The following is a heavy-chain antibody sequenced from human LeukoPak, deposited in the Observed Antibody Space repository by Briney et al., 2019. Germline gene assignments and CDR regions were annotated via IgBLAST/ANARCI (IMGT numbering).Heavy chain of an antibody. CDR3: ARSTPGTRDAFDI. Sequence: GRSLRLSCAGSGFTLSTYGMHWVRQAPGKGLEWVALISYDGSNKYYADSVKGRFTISRDTSKNTLYLQMNSLRAEDTAVYYCARSTPGTRDAFDIWGQGTMVTVSS. J-gene: IGHJ3*02. CDR1: GFTLSTYG. D-gene: IGHD6-13*01. V-gene: IGHV3-30*03. CDR2: ISYDGSNK.